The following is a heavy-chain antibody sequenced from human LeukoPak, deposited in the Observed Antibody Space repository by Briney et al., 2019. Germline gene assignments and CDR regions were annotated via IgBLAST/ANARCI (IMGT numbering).Heavy chain of an antibody. CDR3: AREGGLPRNFDY. CDR1: GGSISSGSYY. Sequence: SETLSLTCTVSGGSISSGSYYWSWIRQPAGKGLEWIGRIYTSGSTNYNPSLKSRVTISVDTSKNQFSLKLSSVTAADTAVYYCAREGGLPRNFDYWGQGTLVTVSS. V-gene: IGHV4-61*02. CDR2: IYTSGST. J-gene: IGHJ4*02. D-gene: IGHD3-16*01.